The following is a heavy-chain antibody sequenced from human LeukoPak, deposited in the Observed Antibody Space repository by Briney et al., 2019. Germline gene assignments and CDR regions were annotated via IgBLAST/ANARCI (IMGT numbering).Heavy chain of an antibody. Sequence: ASVKVSCKASGYTFSGYYMHWVRQAPGQGLEWMGWINPNSGGTNYAQKFQGRVTMTRDTSISTAYMELSRLRSDDTAVYYCARALTQSSIAATLDYWGQGTLVTVYS. CDR3: ARALTQSSIAATLDY. V-gene: IGHV1-2*02. CDR2: INPNSGGT. CDR1: GYTFSGYY. J-gene: IGHJ4*02. D-gene: IGHD6-6*01.